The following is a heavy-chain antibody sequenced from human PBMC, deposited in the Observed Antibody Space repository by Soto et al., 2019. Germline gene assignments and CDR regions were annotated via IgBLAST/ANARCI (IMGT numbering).Heavy chain of an antibody. V-gene: IGHV1-69*06. CDR2: IIPIFGTA. Sequence: SVKVSCKASGGTFGSYAISWVRQAPGQGLEWMGGIIPIFGTANYAQKFQGRVTITADKSTSTAYMELSSLRSEDTAVYYCARGRSRIQLWSTFYYYGMDVWGQGTTVTVSS. J-gene: IGHJ6*02. CDR3: ARGRSRIQLWSTFYYYGMDV. CDR1: GGTFGSYA. D-gene: IGHD5-18*01.